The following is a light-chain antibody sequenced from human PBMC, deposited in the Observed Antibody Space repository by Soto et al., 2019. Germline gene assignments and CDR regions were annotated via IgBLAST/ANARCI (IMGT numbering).Light chain of an antibody. Sequence: QSALTQPRSVSGSPGQSITISCTGTSSDVGRYDYVSWYQQYPGKAPKFIIYDVNKRPSGVADRFSGSKSGNTASLTISGLQAEDEADYYCCSYTTSDTLCVFGTGTQLTVL. CDR2: DVN. J-gene: IGLJ1*01. V-gene: IGLV2-11*01. CDR3: CSYTTSDTLCV. CDR1: SSDVGRYDY.